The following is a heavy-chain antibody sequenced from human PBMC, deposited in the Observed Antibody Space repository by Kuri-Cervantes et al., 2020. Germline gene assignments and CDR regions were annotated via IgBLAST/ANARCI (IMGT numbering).Heavy chain of an antibody. CDR1: GGSISSSSYY. Sequence: GSLRLSCTVSGGSISSSSYYWGWIRQPPGKGLEWIGSIYYSGSTYYNPSLKSRVTISVDTSKNQFSLKLSSVTAADTALYYCAKARALGIAVAGRGDNFDYWGQGTLVTVSS. J-gene: IGHJ4*02. CDR3: AKARALGIAVAGRGDNFDY. D-gene: IGHD6-19*01. V-gene: IGHV4-39*01. CDR2: IYYSGST.